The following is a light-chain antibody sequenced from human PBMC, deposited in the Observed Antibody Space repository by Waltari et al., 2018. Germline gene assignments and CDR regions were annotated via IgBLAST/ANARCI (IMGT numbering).Light chain of an antibody. CDR3: QKYGTLPAT. V-gene: IGKV3-20*01. Sequence: DIVLTQSPGTLSVSPGARATLSCRASQSVRRTLAWYQQKPGQAPRLLIYDASTRATGVPDRCSGSGFGTDLSLTISRLEPEDFAVYYCQKYGTLPATFGQGTKVEIK. CDR2: DAS. CDR1: QSVRRT. J-gene: IGKJ1*01.